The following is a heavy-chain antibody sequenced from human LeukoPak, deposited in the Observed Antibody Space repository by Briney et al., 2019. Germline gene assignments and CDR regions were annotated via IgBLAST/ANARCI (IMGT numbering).Heavy chain of an antibody. CDR1: GFTFSSYE. CDR2: ISSSGSTI. D-gene: IGHD2-15*01. Sequence: GGSLRLSCAASGFTFSSYEMNWVRQAPGQGLEWVSYISSSGSTIYYADSVKGRFTISRDSAKNSLYLQMNSLRAEDTAVYYCAREMVVADHFDYWGQGTLVTVSS. CDR3: AREMVVADHFDY. V-gene: IGHV3-48*03. J-gene: IGHJ4*02.